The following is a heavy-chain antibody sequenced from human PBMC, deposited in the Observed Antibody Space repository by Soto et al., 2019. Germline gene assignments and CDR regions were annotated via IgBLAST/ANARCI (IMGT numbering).Heavy chain of an antibody. J-gene: IGHJ4*02. CDR2: IWYDGSNR. CDR1: GFNFSNFG. V-gene: IGHV3-33*01. CDR3: ADGDPHHF. Sequence: GGSLRLSCAASGFNFSNFGMHWVRQAPGKGLEWVAIIWYDGSNRYYVDSVKGRFTISRDNSENTVYLQMNSLRAEDTAVYYCADGDPHHFRGQGTVGTVSS. D-gene: IGHD3-10*01.